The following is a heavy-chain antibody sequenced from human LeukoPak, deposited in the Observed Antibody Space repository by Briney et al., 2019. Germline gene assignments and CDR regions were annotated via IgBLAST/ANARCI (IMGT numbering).Heavy chain of an antibody. CDR1: GFNFGSYA. J-gene: IGHJ4*02. CDR3: ATESSLSN. Sequence: GGSLRLSCVASGFNFGSYAMDWVRQAPGKGLEWVGDISYDGGYQSYAVSVRGRFTISRDISKNMLYLQMNSLRPEDAAVYYCATESSLSNWGRGTLVTVSS. V-gene: IGHV3-30*04. CDR2: ISYDGGYQ.